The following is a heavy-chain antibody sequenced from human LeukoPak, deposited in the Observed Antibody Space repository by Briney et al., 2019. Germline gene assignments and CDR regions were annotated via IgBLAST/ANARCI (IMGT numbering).Heavy chain of an antibody. CDR2: ISAYNGNT. J-gene: IGHJ6*03. Sequence: ASVKVSCKASGYTFTSYGISWVRQAPGQGLEWMGWISAYNGNTNYAQKLQGRVTMTTDTSTSTAYMELRSLRSDDTAVYYCATVPYYLNYYYYYMDVWAKGPTVTVSS. CDR3: ATVPYYLNYYYYYMDV. V-gene: IGHV1-18*01. CDR1: GYTFTSYG. D-gene: IGHD3-10*01.